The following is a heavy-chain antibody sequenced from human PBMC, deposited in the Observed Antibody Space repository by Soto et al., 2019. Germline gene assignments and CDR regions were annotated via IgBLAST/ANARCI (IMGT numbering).Heavy chain of an antibody. V-gene: IGHV3-23*01. Sequence: GGSLRPSWAASGFTFSSYAMSWVRQAPGKGLEWVSTISSSGGSKYYADSVKGRFTISRDNSKNTLYLQMNSLRAEDTAVYYCAKDRRRYFDWLSGYWGQGTLVTVSS. CDR3: AKDRRRYFDWLSGY. CDR1: GFTFSSYA. CDR2: ISSSGGSK. J-gene: IGHJ4*02. D-gene: IGHD3-9*01.